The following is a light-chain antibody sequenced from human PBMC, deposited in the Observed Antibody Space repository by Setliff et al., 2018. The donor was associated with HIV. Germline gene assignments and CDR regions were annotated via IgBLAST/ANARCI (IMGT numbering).Light chain of an antibody. V-gene: IGLV7-46*01. J-gene: IGLJ1*01. CDR2: DTS. CDR1: TGAVTSGHY. Sequence: AVVTQEPSLTVSPGGTVTLTCGSSTGAVTSGHYPYWFQQKPGQAPKTLIYDTSNKHSWTPARFSGSLLGGKAALTLSGAQPEDEAEYYCLLSYTDAQKSVSGSGTKVTVL. CDR3: LLSYTDAQKSV.